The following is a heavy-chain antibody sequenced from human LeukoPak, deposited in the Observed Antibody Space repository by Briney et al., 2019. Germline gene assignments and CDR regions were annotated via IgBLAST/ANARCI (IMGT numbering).Heavy chain of an antibody. CDR2: ISSSSSYK. V-gene: IGHV3-21*01. J-gene: IGHJ4*02. CDR3: ARESDYYDSSGLGY. CDR1: GFTFSNYF. Sequence: GGSLRLSCAASGFTFSNYFMNWVRQAPGKGLEWVSSISSSSSYKNYADSVKGRFTISRDNAKNSLYLQMNSLRAEDTAVYYCARESDYYDSSGLGYWGQGTLVTVSS. D-gene: IGHD3-22*01.